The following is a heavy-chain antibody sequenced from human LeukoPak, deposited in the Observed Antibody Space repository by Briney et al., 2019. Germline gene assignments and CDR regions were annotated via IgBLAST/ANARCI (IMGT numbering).Heavy chain of an antibody. J-gene: IGHJ4*02. CDR2: IIPIFGTA. CDR3: ARDPDLRYSYDSTIGY. D-gene: IGHD5-18*01. V-gene: IGHV1-69*13. Sequence: SVKVSCKASGGTFSSYAISWVRQAPGQGLEWMGGIIPIFGTANYAQKFQGRVTITADESTSTAYMELSSLRSEDTAVYYCARDPDLRYSYDSTIGYWGQGTLVTVSS. CDR1: GGTFSSYA.